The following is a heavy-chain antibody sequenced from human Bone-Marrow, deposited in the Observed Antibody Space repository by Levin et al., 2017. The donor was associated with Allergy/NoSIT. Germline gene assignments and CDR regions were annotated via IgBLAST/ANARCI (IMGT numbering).Heavy chain of an antibody. D-gene: IGHD1-20*01. Sequence: GGSLRLSCAASGFSLSDYWMSWVRQAPGKGLEWVANINQDGSVIYFVDSLKGRFTISRDNAENLLYLQMNSLRVEDTAVYHCVRDNWNDVGWGPGTLVTVSS. J-gene: IGHJ4*02. CDR2: INQDGSVI. CDR3: VRDNWNDVG. V-gene: IGHV3-7*01. CDR1: GFSLSDYW.